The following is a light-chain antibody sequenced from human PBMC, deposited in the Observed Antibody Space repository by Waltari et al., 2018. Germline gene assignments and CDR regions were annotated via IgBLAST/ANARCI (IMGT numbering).Light chain of an antibody. J-gene: IGKJ4*01. CDR3: QQYGTSPVT. CDR2: GAS. Sequence: EIVLTQSPGTLSLSPGETTTLSGRASQSLNRKFLAWYQQRPGQTPRLLIYGASTRAIGTPDRFRGSGSGIDCTLTISRLQPDDFAVYYCQQYGTSPVTFGGATKVEIK. CDR1: QSLNRKF. V-gene: IGKV3-20*01.